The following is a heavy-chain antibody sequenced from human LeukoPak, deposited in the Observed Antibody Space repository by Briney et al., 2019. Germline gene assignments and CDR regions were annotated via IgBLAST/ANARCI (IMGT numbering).Heavy chain of an antibody. V-gene: IGHV3-23*01. J-gene: IGHJ4*02. Sequence: GGSLRLSCAASGFTFSSYAMSWVRQAPGKGLEWVSAISGSGGSIYYADSVKGRFTISRDNSKNTLYLQMNSLRAEDTAVYYCAKGLPGIAALRSYFDYWGQGTLVTVSS. CDR2: ISGSGGSI. D-gene: IGHD6-13*01. CDR3: AKGLPGIAALRSYFDY. CDR1: GFTFSSYA.